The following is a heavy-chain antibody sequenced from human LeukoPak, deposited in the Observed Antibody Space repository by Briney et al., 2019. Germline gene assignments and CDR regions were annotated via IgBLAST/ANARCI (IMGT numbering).Heavy chain of an antibody. J-gene: IGHJ4*02. V-gene: IGHV3-66*01. D-gene: IGHD6-19*01. CDR1: GFTVSSNY. Sequence: AGGSLRLSCAASGFTVSSNYMSWVRQAPGKGLEWGSVIYSGGSTYYADPVKGRFTISREKSKNKLVLQMNSLRAEDTAVYYCARGHLGYSSGSDNWGQGTLVTVSS. CDR2: IYSGGST. CDR3: ARGHLGYSSGSDN.